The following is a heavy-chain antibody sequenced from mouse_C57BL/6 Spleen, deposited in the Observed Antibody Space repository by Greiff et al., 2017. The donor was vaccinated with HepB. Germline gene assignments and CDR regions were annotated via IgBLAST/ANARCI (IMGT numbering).Heavy chain of an antibody. CDR3: AREELYYGNYDWFAY. Sequence: QVQLKESGPELVKPGASVKISCKASGYAFSSSWMNWVKQRPGKGLEWIGRIYPGDGDTNYNGKFKGKATLTADKSSSTAYMQLSSLTSEDSAVYFCAREELYYGNYDWFAYWGQGTLVTVSA. CDR1: GYAFSSSW. D-gene: IGHD2-1*01. CDR2: IYPGDGDT. V-gene: IGHV1-82*01. J-gene: IGHJ3*01.